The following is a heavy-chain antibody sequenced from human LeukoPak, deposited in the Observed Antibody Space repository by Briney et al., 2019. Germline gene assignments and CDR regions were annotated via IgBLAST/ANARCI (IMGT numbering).Heavy chain of an antibody. V-gene: IGHV3-53*01. CDR3: AKDXXXVRXVRVPPDAFXI. Sequence: FTVXSNYMSWVRQAPGKGLEWVSVIYSGGSTYYADSVKGRFTISRDNSKNTLYLQMNRLRAEDTAVYYCAKDXXXVRXVRVPPDAFXIWGQGTXVTVSS. J-gene: IGHJ3*02. D-gene: IGHD3-10*01. CDR2: IYSGGST. CDR1: FTVXSNY.